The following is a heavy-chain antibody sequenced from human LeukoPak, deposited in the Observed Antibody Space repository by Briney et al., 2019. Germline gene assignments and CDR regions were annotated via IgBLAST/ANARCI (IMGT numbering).Heavy chain of an antibody. CDR2: ISAYNGNT. V-gene: IGHV1-18*01. Sequence: PAASVTVSCKASGYTFTSYGISWVRQAPGQGLEWMGWISAYNGNTNYAQKLQGRVTMTTDTSTSTAYMELSGHRSDDTAVYYCARSKGAVAGKGVLDYWGKGTLVTVSS. D-gene: IGHD6-19*01. CDR1: GYTFTSYG. J-gene: IGHJ4*02. CDR3: ARSKGAVAGKGVLDY.